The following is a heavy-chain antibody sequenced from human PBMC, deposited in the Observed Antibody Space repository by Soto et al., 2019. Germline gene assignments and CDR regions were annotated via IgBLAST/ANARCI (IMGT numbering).Heavy chain of an antibody. CDR3: ARDPDGGYGGYDIDY. CDR2: INPNSGGT. J-gene: IGHJ4*02. Sequence: ASVKVSCKASGYTFTGYYMHWVRQAPGQGLEWMGWINPNSGGTNYAQKFQGWVTMTRDTSTSTVYMELSRLRSDDTAVYYCARDPDGGYGGYDIDYWGQGTLVTVSS. CDR1: GYTFTGYY. D-gene: IGHD5-12*01. V-gene: IGHV1-2*04.